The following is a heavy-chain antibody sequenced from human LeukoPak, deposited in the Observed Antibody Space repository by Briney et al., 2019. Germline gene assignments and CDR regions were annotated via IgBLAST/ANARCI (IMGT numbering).Heavy chain of an antibody. D-gene: IGHD3-22*01. CDR2: INAGNGNT. V-gene: IGHV1-3*03. J-gene: IGHJ3*02. Sequence: ASVKVSRKASGYTFTSYAMHWVRQAPGQRLEWMGWINAGNGNTKYSQEFQGRVTITRDTSASTAYMELSSLRSEDMAVYYCASETLYYDSSGYYAFGAFDIWGQGTMVTVSS. CDR3: ASETLYYDSSGYYAFGAFDI. CDR1: GYTFTSYA.